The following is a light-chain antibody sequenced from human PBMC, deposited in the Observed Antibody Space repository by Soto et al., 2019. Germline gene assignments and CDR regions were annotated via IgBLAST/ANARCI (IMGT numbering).Light chain of an antibody. CDR2: DAS. CDR1: QSIGRW. Sequence: DIQMTQSPSTLSASVVYTVTVTCRASQSIGRWLAGYQQKPGKAPKLLIFDASTLENGVQARFSGSRSGPEFSLTISSLQPDDFATYYCQQYYSYWTFGQGTKV. J-gene: IGKJ1*01. CDR3: QQYYSYWT. V-gene: IGKV1-5*01.